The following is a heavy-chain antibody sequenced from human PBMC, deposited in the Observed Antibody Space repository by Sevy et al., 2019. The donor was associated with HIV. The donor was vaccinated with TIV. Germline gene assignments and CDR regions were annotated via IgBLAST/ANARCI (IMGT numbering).Heavy chain of an antibody. Sequence: GESLKISCTASGFIFSSYEMNWVRQAPGKGLEWVSYISSSGSSRNYADSVKGRFTIARDNAKNSVYLEMNRLRAEDTAIYYCTGADAYYDKGLDPWGQGTLVTVSS. D-gene: IGHD3-22*01. CDR3: TGADAYYDKGLDP. V-gene: IGHV3-48*03. J-gene: IGHJ5*02. CDR2: ISSSGSSR. CDR1: GFIFSSYE.